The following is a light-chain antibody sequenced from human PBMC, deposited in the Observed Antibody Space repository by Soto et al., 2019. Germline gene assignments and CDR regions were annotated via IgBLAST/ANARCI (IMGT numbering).Light chain of an antibody. CDR1: QTVSTY. CDR2: ATS. V-gene: IGKV1-39*01. J-gene: IGKJ1*01. CDR3: QQTYTNHRT. Sequence: DTQMTQSPSALSASVGDRISITCRGSQTVSTYLNWYQQKPGKAPTLLISATSTLQSGVPSRFSGSGSGTEFTLTITSLQPEDFATYYCQQTYTNHRTFGQGTKVDIK.